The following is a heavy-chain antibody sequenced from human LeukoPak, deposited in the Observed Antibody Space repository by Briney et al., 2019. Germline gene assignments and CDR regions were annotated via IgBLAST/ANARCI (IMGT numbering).Heavy chain of an antibody. V-gene: IGHV4-4*07. CDR3: ARDTSGYYDSSGLAFDP. CDR2: IYTSGST. CDR1: GGSISSYY. D-gene: IGHD3-22*01. Sequence: SETLSLTCTVSGGSISSYYWSWIRQPAGKGLEWIGRIYTSGSTNYNPSLKSRVTMSVDTSKNQFSLKLSSVTAADTAVYYCARDTSGYYDSSGLAFDPWGQGTLVTVSS. J-gene: IGHJ5*02.